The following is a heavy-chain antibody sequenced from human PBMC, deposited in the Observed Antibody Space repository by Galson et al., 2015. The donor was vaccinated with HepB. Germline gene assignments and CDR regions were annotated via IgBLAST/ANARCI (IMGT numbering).Heavy chain of an antibody. CDR2: INPNSGGT. Sequence: SVKVSCKTSGYTFTGYYMHWVRQAPGQGLEWMGWINPNSGGTNYAQKFQGRVTMTRDTSISTAYMELSRLRSDDTAVYYCARLNRYCGGDCSSKKNFDYWGQGTLVTVSS. D-gene: IGHD2-21*01. V-gene: IGHV1-2*02. CDR1: GYTFTGYY. J-gene: IGHJ4*02. CDR3: ARLNRYCGGDCSSKKNFDY.